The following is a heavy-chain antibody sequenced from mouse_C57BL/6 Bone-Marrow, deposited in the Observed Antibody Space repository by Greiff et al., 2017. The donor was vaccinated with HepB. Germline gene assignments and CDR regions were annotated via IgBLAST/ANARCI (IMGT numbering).Heavy chain of an antibody. J-gene: IGHJ1*03. V-gene: IGHV5-12*01. Sequence: EVKVEESGGGLVQPGGSLKLSCAASGFTFSDYYMYWVRQTPEKRLEWVAYISNGGGSTYYPDTVKGRFTISRDNAKNTLYLQMSRLKSEDTAMYYCARHQFSHYYGSRYWYFDVWGTGTTVTVSS. CDR2: ISNGGGST. CDR3: ARHQFSHYYGSRYWYFDV. D-gene: IGHD1-1*01. CDR1: GFTFSDYY.